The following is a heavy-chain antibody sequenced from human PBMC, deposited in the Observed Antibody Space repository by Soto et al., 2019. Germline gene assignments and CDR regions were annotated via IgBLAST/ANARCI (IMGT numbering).Heavy chain of an antibody. J-gene: IGHJ4*02. D-gene: IGHD6-25*01. Sequence: SETLSLTCAVYGGSFSGYYWSWIRQPPGKGLEWIGEINHSGSTNYNPSLKIRVTISVDTSKNQFSLKLSSVTAADTAVYYCARISGIDYWGQGTLVTVSS. CDR2: INHSGST. V-gene: IGHV4-34*01. CDR3: ARISGIDY. CDR1: GGSFSGYY.